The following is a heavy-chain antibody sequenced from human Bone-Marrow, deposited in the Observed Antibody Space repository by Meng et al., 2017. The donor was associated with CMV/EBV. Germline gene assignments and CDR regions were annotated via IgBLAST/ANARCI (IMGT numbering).Heavy chain of an antibody. Sequence: ASVKVSCKASGYTFASYDINWVRQAPGQGLEWVGWMNPNSGNTGFEQKFQGRVTMTRNMSIRTAYMQLSSLRFEDTAVYYCARDQLWSSVTFDYYGMDVWGQGTTVTVSS. J-gene: IGHJ6*02. CDR1: GYTFASYD. CDR2: MNPNSGNT. V-gene: IGHV1-8*01. CDR3: ARDQLWSSVTFDYYGMDV. D-gene: IGHD5-18*01.